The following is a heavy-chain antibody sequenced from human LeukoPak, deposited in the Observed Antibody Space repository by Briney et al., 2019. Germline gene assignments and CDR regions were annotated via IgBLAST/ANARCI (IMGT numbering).Heavy chain of an antibody. D-gene: IGHD6-13*01. CDR2: IYHSGST. CDR3: AKEVAAPGYYYYAMDV. Sequence: SETLSLTCTVSGYSISSGYYWGWIRQPPGKGLEWIGSIYHSGSTYYNPSLKSRVTISVDTSKNQFSLKLSSVTAADTAVYYCAKEVAAPGYYYYAMDVWGQGTTVTVSS. V-gene: IGHV4-38-2*02. CDR1: GYSISSGYY. J-gene: IGHJ6*02.